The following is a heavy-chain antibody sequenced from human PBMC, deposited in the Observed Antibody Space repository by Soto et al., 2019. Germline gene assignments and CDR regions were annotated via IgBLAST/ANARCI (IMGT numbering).Heavy chain of an antibody. CDR2: IYYSGST. D-gene: IGHD6-19*01. Sequence: QVQLQESGPGLVKPSETLSLTCTVSGGSISSYYWSWIRQPPGKGLEWIGYIYYSGSTNYNPSLKSRVTISVDTSKNQFSLKLSSVTAADTAVYYCARTYSSGGAGNWFDPWGQGTLVTVSS. J-gene: IGHJ5*02. V-gene: IGHV4-59*01. CDR3: ARTYSSGGAGNWFDP. CDR1: GGSISSYY.